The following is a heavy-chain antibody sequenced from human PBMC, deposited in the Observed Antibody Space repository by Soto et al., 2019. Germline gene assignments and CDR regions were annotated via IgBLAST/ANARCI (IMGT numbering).Heavy chain of an antibody. CDR2: ISAYNRNT. Sequence: ASVKVSCKASGYTFTSYGISWVRQAPGQGLEWMGWISAYNRNTNYAQKLQGRVTMTTDTSTSTAYMELRSLRSDDTAVYYCARGDYYGSGSYGTGSGFDPWGQGTLVTVSS. V-gene: IGHV1-18*04. J-gene: IGHJ5*02. CDR3: ARGDYYGSGSYGTGSGFDP. CDR1: GYTFTSYG. D-gene: IGHD3-10*01.